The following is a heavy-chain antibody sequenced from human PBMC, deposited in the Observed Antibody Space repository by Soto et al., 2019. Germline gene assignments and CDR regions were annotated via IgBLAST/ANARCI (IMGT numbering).Heavy chain of an antibody. V-gene: IGHV4-59*01. J-gene: IGHJ5*02. Sequence: SETLSLTCTVSGGSISSYYWSWIRQPPGKGLEWIGYIYYSGSTNYNPSLKSRVTISLDTSKNQFSLKLSSVTAADTAVSYCARAKIFGPSWFDPWVQGTLVTVSS. CDR3: ARAKIFGPSWFDP. CDR2: IYYSGST. D-gene: IGHD2-15*01. CDR1: GGSISSYY.